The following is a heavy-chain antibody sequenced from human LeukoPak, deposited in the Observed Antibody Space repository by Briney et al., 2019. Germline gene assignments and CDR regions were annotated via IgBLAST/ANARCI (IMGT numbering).Heavy chain of an antibody. CDR2: IRYDGSNK. CDR1: GFTFSSYG. Sequence: PGGSLRLSCAASGFTFSSYGMHWVRKAPGKGLEWVAFIRYDGSNKYYADSVKGRFTISRDNSKNTLYLQMNSLRAEDTAVYYCAKDPLRFLEWLGAHFDYWGQGTLVTVSS. CDR3: AKDPLRFLEWLGAHFDY. J-gene: IGHJ4*02. D-gene: IGHD3-3*01. V-gene: IGHV3-30*02.